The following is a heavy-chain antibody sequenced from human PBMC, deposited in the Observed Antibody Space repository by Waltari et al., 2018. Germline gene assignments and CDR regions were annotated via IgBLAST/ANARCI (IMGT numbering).Heavy chain of an antibody. CDR2: IYYSGST. CDR1: GGSISSYY. D-gene: IGHD3-22*01. Sequence: QVQLQESGPGLVKPSETLSLTCTVSGGSISSYYWSWIRQPPGTGLEWIGYIYYSGSTNYNPSLKSRVTIAVDTSKNQFSLKLSSVTAADTAVYYCARAYYYDSSGYFDYWGQGTLVTVSS. J-gene: IGHJ4*02. V-gene: IGHV4-59*01. CDR3: ARAYYYDSSGYFDY.